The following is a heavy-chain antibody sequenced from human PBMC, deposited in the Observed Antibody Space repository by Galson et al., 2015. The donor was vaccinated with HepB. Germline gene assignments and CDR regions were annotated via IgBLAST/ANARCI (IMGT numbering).Heavy chain of an antibody. Sequence: SVKVSCKVSGSALSDLALHWVRQAPGKGPEWMGGFDPGDGETIYAQKFQGRVTMTEDTSTDTAYMELSSLRSEDTALYFCATAGDYYDNSAFDYWGQGTLVTVSS. V-gene: IGHV1-24*01. J-gene: IGHJ4*02. CDR1: GSALSDLA. CDR2: FDPGDGET. CDR3: ATAGDYYDNSAFDY. D-gene: IGHD3-22*01.